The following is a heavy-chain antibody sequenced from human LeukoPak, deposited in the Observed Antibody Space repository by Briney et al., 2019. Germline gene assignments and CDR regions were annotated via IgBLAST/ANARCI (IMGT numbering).Heavy chain of an antibody. CDR1: GFTFSSYA. V-gene: IGHV3-30-3*01. D-gene: IGHD3-10*01. CDR2: ISYDGSNK. J-gene: IGHJ4*02. CDR3: AREGDLYYYCLDY. Sequence: PGESLRLSCAASGFTFSSYAMHWVRQAPGKGLEWVAVISYDGSNKYYADSVKGRFTISRDNSKNTLYLQMNSLRAEDTAVYYCAREGDLYYYCLDYWGQGTLVTVSS.